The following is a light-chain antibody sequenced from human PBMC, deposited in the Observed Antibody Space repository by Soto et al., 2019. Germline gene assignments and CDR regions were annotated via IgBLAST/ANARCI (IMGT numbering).Light chain of an antibody. V-gene: IGLV1-40*01. CDR2: GNN. CDR3: CSYAGSYTRV. Sequence: QSVLTQPPSVSGAPGQRVTISCSGSSSNIGAGYDVHWYQQLPGTAPKLLIFGNNNRPSGVPDRFSGSKSGNTASLTISGLQAEDEADYYCCSYAGSYTRVFGTGTKVTVL. J-gene: IGLJ1*01. CDR1: SSNIGAGYD.